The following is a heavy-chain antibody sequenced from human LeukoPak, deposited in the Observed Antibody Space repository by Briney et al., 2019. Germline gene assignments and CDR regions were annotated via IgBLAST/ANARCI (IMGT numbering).Heavy chain of an antibody. CDR2: IYYSGST. V-gene: IGHV4-39*07. CDR3: ARDVGIVVVTGDWFDP. Sequence: SETLSLTCTVSGGSISSSSYYWGWIRQPPGKGLEWIGSIYYSGSTYYNPSLKSRVTISVDTSKNQFSLKLSSVTAAGTAVYYCARDVGIVVVTGDWFDPWGQGTPVTVSS. CDR1: GGSISSSSYY. J-gene: IGHJ5*02. D-gene: IGHD2-21*02.